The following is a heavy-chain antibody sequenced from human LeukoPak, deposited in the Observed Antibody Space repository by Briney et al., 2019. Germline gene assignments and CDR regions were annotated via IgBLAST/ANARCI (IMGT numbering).Heavy chain of an antibody. D-gene: IGHD2-15*01. Sequence: PGGSLRLSCAASGFTFSSYYMNWVRQAPGQGMEWVSYISSSSSTIYYADSVKGRFTISRDNAKNSLYLQMNSLRAEDTAVYYCAREKCSGGSCYADYWGQGTLVTVSS. CDR2: ISSSSSTI. J-gene: IGHJ4*02. V-gene: IGHV3-48*01. CDR1: GFTFSSYY. CDR3: AREKCSGGSCYADY.